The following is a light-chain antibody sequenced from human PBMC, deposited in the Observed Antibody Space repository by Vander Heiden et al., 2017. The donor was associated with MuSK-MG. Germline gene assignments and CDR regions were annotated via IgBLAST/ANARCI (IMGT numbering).Light chain of an antibody. J-gene: IGKJ5*01. CDR2: EVS. CDR1: QSLLNSDGKTY. V-gene: IGKV2D-29*02. Sequence: DIVMPQPPLSLSVTPGQSASVSCKSSQSLLNSDGKTYLYWYLQKPGQSPQLLIYEVSNRFSGVPDRCSGSGSGTYFTLKSSRVEAEDVGVYYCRQCIQVPITFGQGTQLEIK. CDR3: RQCIQVPIT.